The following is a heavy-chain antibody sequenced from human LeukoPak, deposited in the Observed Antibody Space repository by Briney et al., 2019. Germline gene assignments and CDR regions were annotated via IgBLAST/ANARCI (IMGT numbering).Heavy chain of an antibody. CDR2: ISISGTTI. CDR1: GFSFNDFY. CDR3: ARGGAFYDTTFYDMDV. V-gene: IGHV3-11*01. Sequence: GGSLRLSCAVSGFSFNDFYMSWIHQAPGKGLEWVSYISISGTTIYYADSVKGRFTISRDNAKNSLYLQMNSLRAEDTAVYYCARGGAFYDTTFYDMDVWGQGTTVTVSS. J-gene: IGHJ6*02. D-gene: IGHD2/OR15-2a*01.